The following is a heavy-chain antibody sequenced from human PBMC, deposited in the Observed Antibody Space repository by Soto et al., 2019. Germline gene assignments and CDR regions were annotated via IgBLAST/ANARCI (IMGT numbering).Heavy chain of an antibody. D-gene: IGHD2-15*01. CDR2: IIPIFGTA. CDR1: GGTFSSYA. Sequence: GASVKVSCKASGGTFSSYAISWVRQAPGQGLEWMGGIIPIFGTANYAQKFQGRVTITADESTSTAYMELSSLRSEDTAVYYCARGSPHAERYCSGGSCYPPRRYYGMDVWGQGTTVTVSS. V-gene: IGHV1-69*13. CDR3: ARGSPHAERYCSGGSCYPPRRYYGMDV. J-gene: IGHJ6*02.